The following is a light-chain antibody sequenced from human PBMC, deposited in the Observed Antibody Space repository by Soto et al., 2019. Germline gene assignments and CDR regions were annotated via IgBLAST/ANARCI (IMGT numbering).Light chain of an antibody. V-gene: IGLV2-14*01. Sequence: QSVLTQPASVSGSPGQSITISCTGTNSDIGAYNYVSWYQHHPGKAPKLIIYEVTNRPSGVSNRFSASKSGNTAYLTISGLQAEDEADYYCSLYTSENTYVFGTGTKVTVL. CDR2: EVT. CDR3: SLYTSENTYV. CDR1: NSDIGAYNY. J-gene: IGLJ1*01.